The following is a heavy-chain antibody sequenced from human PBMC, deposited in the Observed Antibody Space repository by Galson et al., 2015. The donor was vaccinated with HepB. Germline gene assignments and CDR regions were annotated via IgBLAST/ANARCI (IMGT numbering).Heavy chain of an antibody. CDR3: ARDPSWTGYSSGWYGYYYYGMDV. CDR2: ISDSSSTI. Sequence: SLRLSCAASGFTFSSYSMNWVRQAPGKGLEWISYISDSSSTIYYADSVKGRFTISRDNAKNSLYLQMHSLRDEDTAVYYCARDPSWTGYSSGWYGYYYYGMDVWGQGTTVTVSS. J-gene: IGHJ6*02. D-gene: IGHD6-19*01. CDR1: GFTFSSYS. V-gene: IGHV3-48*02.